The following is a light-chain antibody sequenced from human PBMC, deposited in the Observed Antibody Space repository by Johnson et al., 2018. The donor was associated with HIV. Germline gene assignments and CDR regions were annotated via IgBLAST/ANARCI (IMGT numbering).Light chain of an antibody. V-gene: IGLV1-51*01. J-gene: IGLJ1*01. CDR3: ATWDSSLNPHYV. CDR2: DNN. Sequence: QSVLTQPPSVSAAPGQKVTISCSGSSSNIGNNYVSWYQQLPGTAPKLLIYDNNKRPSGIPDRFSGSKSGTSATLGITGLQTGDEADYYCATWDSSLNPHYVFGTGTKFTVL. CDR1: SSNIGNNY.